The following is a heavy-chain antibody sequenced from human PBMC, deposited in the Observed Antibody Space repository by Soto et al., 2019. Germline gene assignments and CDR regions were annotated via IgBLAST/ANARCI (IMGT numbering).Heavy chain of an antibody. CDR1: GYTFTGYY. J-gene: IGHJ6*03. V-gene: IGHV1-2*04. Sequence: QVPLVQSGAEVKKPGASVKVSCKASGYTFTGYYMHWVRQAPGQGLEWMGWINPNSGGTNYAQKFQGWVTMTRDTSISTAYMELSRLRSDDTAVYYCARGLGQQLALMDMDVWGKGTTVTVSS. CDR3: ARGLGQQLALMDMDV. D-gene: IGHD6-13*01. CDR2: INPNSGGT.